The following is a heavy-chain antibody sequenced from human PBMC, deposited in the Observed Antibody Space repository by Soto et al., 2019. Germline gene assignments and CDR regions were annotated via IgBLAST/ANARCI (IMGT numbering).Heavy chain of an antibody. Sequence: GGSLRLSCAASGFTFSDYYMSWIRQAPGKGLEWVSYISSSGSTIYYADSVKGRFTISRDNAKNSLYLQMNSLRAEDTAVYYCARVPRSIAAAGTSKRGYYYYMDVWGKGTTVTVSS. CDR2: ISSSGSTI. V-gene: IGHV3-11*01. J-gene: IGHJ6*03. D-gene: IGHD6-13*01. CDR3: ARVPRSIAAAGTSKRGYYYYMDV. CDR1: GFTFSDYY.